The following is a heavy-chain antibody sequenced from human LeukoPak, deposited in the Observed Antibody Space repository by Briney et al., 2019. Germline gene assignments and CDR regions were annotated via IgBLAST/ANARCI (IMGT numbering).Heavy chain of an antibody. J-gene: IGHJ6*04. D-gene: IGHD2-2*01. CDR1: GFTFSSYN. CDR2: ISSSGSKT. V-gene: IGHV3-21*01. Sequence: KSGGSLRLSCAASGFTFSSYNMGWVRQAPGKGLEWVSSISSSGSKTHYADSVKGRFTISRDNAKNSLYLQMNSLRAEDTAVYYCARICVSTSCYDPYYYYYGMDVWGKGTTVTVSS. CDR3: ARICVSTSCYDPYYYYYGMDV.